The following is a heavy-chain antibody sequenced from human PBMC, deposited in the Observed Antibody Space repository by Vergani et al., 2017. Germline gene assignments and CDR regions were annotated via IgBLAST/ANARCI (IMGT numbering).Heavy chain of an antibody. J-gene: IGHJ4*02. CDR3: AREYDYYDSSGYYLDY. CDR1: GFTFSSYA. Sequence: QVQLVESGGGVVQPGRSLRLSCAASGFTFSSYAMHWVRQAPGKGLEWVAVISYDGSNKYYADSVKGRFTISRDNSKNTLYLQMNSLRAEDTAVYYCAREYDYYDSSGYYLDYWGQGTLVTVSS. CDR2: ISYDGSNK. V-gene: IGHV3-30-3*01. D-gene: IGHD3-22*01.